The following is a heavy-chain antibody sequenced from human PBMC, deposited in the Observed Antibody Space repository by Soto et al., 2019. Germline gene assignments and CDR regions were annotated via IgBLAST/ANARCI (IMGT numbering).Heavy chain of an antibody. CDR3: AGSIAAGVQGYYFDY. V-gene: IGHV1-18*04. Sequence: QVQLVQSGAEVKKPGASVKVSCKASGYTFTSYGISWVRQAPGQGLEWMGWISAYNGNTNYAQKLQGRVTMTTDTSTSTAYMELRSRRSDDTAVYYCAGSIAAGVQGYYFDYWGQGTLVTVSS. J-gene: IGHJ4*02. CDR1: GYTFTSYG. D-gene: IGHD6-13*01. CDR2: ISAYNGNT.